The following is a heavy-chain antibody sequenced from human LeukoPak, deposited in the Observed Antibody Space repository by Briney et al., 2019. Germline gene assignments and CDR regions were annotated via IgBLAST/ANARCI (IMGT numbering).Heavy chain of an antibody. D-gene: IGHD3-10*01. CDR3: AREWLSGSGKAFDY. CDR1: GFTFSSYS. CDR2: ISSSSSYI. J-gene: IGHJ4*02. V-gene: IGHV3-21*01. Sequence: PGGSLRLSCAASGFTFSSYSTNWVRQAPGKGLEWVSSISSSSSYIYYADSVKGRFTISRDNAKNSLYLQMNSLRAEDTAVYYCAREWLSGSGKAFDYWGQGTLVTVSS.